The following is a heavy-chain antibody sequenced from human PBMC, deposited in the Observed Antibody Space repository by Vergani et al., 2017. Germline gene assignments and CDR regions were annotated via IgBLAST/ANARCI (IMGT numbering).Heavy chain of an antibody. Sequence: QVQLVESGGGVVQPGRSLRLSCAASGFTFSSYAMHWVRQAPGKGLEWVAVISYDGSNKYYADSVKGRFTISRYNSKNTLYLQMNSLRAEDTAVYYCARDWGPWDIVVVGNYWGQGTLVTVSS. CDR1: GFTFSSYA. CDR3: ARDWGPWDIVVVGNY. J-gene: IGHJ4*02. D-gene: IGHD2-2*01. CDR2: ISYDGSNK. V-gene: IGHV3-30-3*01.